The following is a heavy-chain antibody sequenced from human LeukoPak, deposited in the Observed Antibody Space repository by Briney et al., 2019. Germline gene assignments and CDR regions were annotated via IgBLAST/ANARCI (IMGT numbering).Heavy chain of an antibody. CDR3: AREEIVVPAASGDY. CDR2: INPNSGGT. Sequence: ASVKVSCKASGYTFTGYYMHWVRQAPGQGLEWMGWINPNSGGTNYAQKFQGGVTMTRDTSISTAYMELSRLRSDDTAVYYCAREEIVVPAASGDYWGQGTLVTVSS. J-gene: IGHJ4*02. V-gene: IGHV1-2*02. CDR1: GYTFTGYY. D-gene: IGHD2-2*01.